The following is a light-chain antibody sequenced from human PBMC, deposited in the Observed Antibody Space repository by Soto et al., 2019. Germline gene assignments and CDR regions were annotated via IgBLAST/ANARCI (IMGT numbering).Light chain of an antibody. CDR3: QSYDGNTVI. Sequence: NFMLTQPHSVSESPGKTVAISCTRSSDSIASNYVQWYQQRPGSAPTTVIYENNHRPSGVPDRFSGSVDRSSNSASLTISGLKTEDEADYYCQSYDGNTVIFGGGTKVTVL. CDR1: SDSIASNY. CDR2: ENN. V-gene: IGLV6-57*04. J-gene: IGLJ2*01.